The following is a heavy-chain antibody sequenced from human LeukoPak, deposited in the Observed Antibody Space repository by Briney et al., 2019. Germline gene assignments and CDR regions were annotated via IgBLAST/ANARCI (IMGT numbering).Heavy chain of an antibody. D-gene: IGHD2-2*01. Sequence: GGSLRLSCAASGFTFSSYWMHWVRQAPGKGLVWVSRINSAGSSTSYADSVKGRFTISRDNAKNTLYLQMNSLRAEDTAVYYCARPRYQLLSVIDYWGQGTLVTVSS. CDR2: INSAGSST. V-gene: IGHV3-74*01. J-gene: IGHJ4*02. CDR3: ARPRYQLLSVIDY. CDR1: GFTFSSYW.